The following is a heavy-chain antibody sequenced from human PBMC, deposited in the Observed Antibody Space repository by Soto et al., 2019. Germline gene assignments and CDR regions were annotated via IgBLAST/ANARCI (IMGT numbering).Heavy chain of an antibody. CDR2: ISYDGSNK. V-gene: IGHV3-30-3*01. J-gene: IGHJ5*02. D-gene: IGHD2-8*01. CDR3: ASLGLVLMVYASNWFDP. CDR1: GFTFSSYA. Sequence: QVPLVESGGGVVQPGRSLRLSFAASGFTFSSYAMHWVRQAPGKGLEWVAVISYDGSNKYYADSVKGRFTISRDNSKNTLYLQMNSLRAEDTAVYYCASLGLVLMVYASNWFDPWGQGTLVTVSS.